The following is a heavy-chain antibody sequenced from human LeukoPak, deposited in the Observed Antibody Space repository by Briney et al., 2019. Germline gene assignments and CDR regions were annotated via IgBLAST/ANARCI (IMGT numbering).Heavy chain of an antibody. J-gene: IGHJ6*03. V-gene: IGHV3-23*01. CDR3: AEAESIAAAGRDFYYYYYMDV. CDR2: ISGSGGST. D-gene: IGHD6-13*01. Sequence: GGSLRLSCAASGFTFSSYAMSWVRQAPGKGLEWVSAISGSGGSTYYADSVKGRFTISRDNSKNTVYLQMNSLRAEDTAVYYCAEAESIAAAGRDFYYYYYMDVWGKGTTVTVSS. CDR1: GFTFSSYA.